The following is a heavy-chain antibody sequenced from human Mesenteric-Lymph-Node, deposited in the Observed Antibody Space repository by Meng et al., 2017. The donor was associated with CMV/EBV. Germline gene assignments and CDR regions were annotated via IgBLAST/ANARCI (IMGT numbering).Heavy chain of an antibody. V-gene: IGHV3-9*01. CDR3: GKDRTSTMVNGFDI. Sequence: SLKISCAASGFTFDDYAMHWVRQAPGKGLEWVSGISWNSGGTGYADSVKGRFTISRDNAKNSLYLQMNSLRPEDTALYYCGKDRTSTMVNGFDIRGQGTMVT. CDR2: ISWNSGGT. J-gene: IGHJ3*02. CDR1: GFTFDDYA. D-gene: IGHD3-10*01.